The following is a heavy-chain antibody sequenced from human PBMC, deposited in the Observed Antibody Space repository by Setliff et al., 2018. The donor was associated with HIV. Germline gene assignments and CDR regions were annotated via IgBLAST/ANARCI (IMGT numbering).Heavy chain of an antibody. D-gene: IGHD5-18*01. CDR2: IYYTGST. J-gene: IGHJ4*02. V-gene: IGHV4-59*01. CDR1: RDSIRFYY. Sequence: ETLSPTCTVARDSIRFYYWTWIRQPPGKGLEWVGTIYYTGSTNYNPSPKSRITISIDTSESQFSLKLTSVGAADTAVYYCARDSGGYNYGFAVGSFDYWGQGALVTVSS. CDR3: ARDSGGYNYGFAVGSFDY.